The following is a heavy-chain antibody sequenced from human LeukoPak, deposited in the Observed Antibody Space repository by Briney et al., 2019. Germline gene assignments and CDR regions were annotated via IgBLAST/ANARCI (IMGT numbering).Heavy chain of an antibody. CDR2: INPNSGGT. CDR1: GYTFTGYY. CDR3: ARDMGDPRHYYYGMDV. J-gene: IGHJ6*02. Sequence: GASVKVSCKASGYTFTGYYMHWVRQAPGQGLEWMGWINPNSGGTNYAQKFQGWVTMTRDTSIGTAYMELSRLRSDDTAVYYCARDMGDPRHYYYGMDVWGQGTTVTVSS. V-gene: IGHV1-2*04. D-gene: IGHD3-16*01.